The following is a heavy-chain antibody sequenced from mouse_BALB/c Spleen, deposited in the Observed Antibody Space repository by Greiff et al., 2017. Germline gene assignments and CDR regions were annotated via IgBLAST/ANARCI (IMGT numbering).Heavy chain of an antibody. CDR3: ARGRPDYYGSSYWYFDV. CDR2: IWGDGST. J-gene: IGHJ1*01. CDR1: GFSLTGYG. V-gene: IGHV2-6-7*01. D-gene: IGHD1-1*01. Sequence: VKLVESGPGLVAPSQSLSITCTVSGFSLTGYGVNWVRQPPGKGLEWLGMIWGDGSTDYNSALKSRLSISKDNSKSQVFLKMNSLQTDDTARYYCARGRPDYYGSSYWYFDVWGAGTTVTVSS.